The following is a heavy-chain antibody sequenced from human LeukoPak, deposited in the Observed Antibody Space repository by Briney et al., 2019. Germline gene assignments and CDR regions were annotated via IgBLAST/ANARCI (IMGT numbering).Heavy chain of an antibody. J-gene: IGHJ3*02. CDR3: ARRGSGYVVAFDI. Sequence: GESLKISCQGSGYSFNTYRIGWVRQMPGKGLEWMGIIYPGDSDTRYSLSFQGHVTMSADTSISTAYLQWSSLKASDTAMYYCARRGSGYVVAFDIWGQGTMVTVSS. CDR2: IYPGDSDT. CDR1: GYSFNTYR. D-gene: IGHD3-22*01. V-gene: IGHV5-51*01.